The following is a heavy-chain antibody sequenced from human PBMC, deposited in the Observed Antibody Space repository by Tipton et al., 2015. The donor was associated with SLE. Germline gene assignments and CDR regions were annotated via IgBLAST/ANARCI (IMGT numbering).Heavy chain of an antibody. CDR2: ISAYNGYT. J-gene: IGHJ4*02. CDR1: GYTFTTYG. D-gene: IGHD6-13*01. CDR3: ARGSISSSWFHFDY. Sequence: QSGAEVKKPGASVKVSCKASGYTFTTYGISWVRQAPGQGLEWMGWISAYNGYTNYAQKLQGRVTMTTDTSTSTAYMELRGLRSDDTAVYFCARGSISSSWFHFDYWGQGTLVTVSS. V-gene: IGHV1-18*01.